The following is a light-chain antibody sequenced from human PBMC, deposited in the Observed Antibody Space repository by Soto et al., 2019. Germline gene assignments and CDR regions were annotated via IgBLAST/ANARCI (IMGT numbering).Light chain of an antibody. J-gene: IGLJ2*01. V-gene: IGLV2-14*01. CDR3: SSYTSSSTLVV. Sequence: QSVLTQPASVSGSPGQSITISCTGTSSDVGGYNYVSLYQQHPGKAPKLMIYDVSNRPSGVSNRFSGSKSGNTASLTISGRQAEDEADYYCSSYTSSSTLVVFGGGTKLTVL. CDR1: SSDVGGYNY. CDR2: DVS.